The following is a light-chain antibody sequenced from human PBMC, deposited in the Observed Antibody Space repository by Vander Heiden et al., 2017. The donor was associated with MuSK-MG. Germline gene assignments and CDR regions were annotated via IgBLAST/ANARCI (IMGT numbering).Light chain of an antibody. CDR2: DAS. J-gene: IGKJ4*01. Sequence: EIVLTQSPATLSLSPGERATLSCRASQSVSSYLAWYQQKPGQAPRLLIYDASNRATGIPARFSGSGSGTDFTLTISNLGPEDFAVYYCQQRSTALTFGGGTKVEIK. CDR3: QQRSTALT. CDR1: QSVSSY. V-gene: IGKV3-11*01.